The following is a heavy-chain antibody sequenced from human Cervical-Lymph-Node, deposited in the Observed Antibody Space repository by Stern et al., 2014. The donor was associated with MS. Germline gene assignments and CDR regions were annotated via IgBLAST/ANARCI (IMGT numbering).Heavy chain of an antibody. CDR1: GYSFTAYF. CDR3: ARDRGSHSDY. V-gene: IGHV1-2*02. D-gene: IGHD1-26*01. CDR2: ISTETGGA. J-gene: IGHJ4*02. Sequence: VHLVESGAEVKKPGASVKVSCKASGYSFTAYFIHWVRQAPGQGLEWMGWISTETGGANYAQRVQGRVTMERDTSISTTYMELSRLRSDDTAVYYCARDRGSHSDYWGQGTLVTVSS.